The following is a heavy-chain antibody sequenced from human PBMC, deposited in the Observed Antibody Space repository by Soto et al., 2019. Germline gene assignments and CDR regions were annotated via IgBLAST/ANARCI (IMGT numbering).Heavy chain of an antibody. V-gene: IGHV1-46*03. J-gene: IGHJ4*02. CDR1: GYTFTSYY. CDR2: INPSGGST. Sequence: GASVKVSCKASGYTFTSYYMHWVRQAPGQGLEWMGIINPSGGSTSYAQKFQGRVTMTRDTSTSTVYMELSSLRSEDTAVYYCARGSSSSSTVHVPFDYWGQGTLVTVSS. CDR3: ARGSSSSSTVHVPFDY. D-gene: IGHD6-13*01.